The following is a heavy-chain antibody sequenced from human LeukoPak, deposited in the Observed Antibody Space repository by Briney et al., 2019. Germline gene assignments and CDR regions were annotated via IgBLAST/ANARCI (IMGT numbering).Heavy chain of an antibody. CDR1: GYTFTSYG. CDR3: ARERGYCSSTSSACYMDV. V-gene: IGHV1-18*01. D-gene: IGHD2-2*01. CDR2: ISAYNGNT. J-gene: IGHJ6*03. Sequence: ASVKVSCKASGYTFTSYGISWVRQAPGQGLGWMGWISAYNGNTNYAQKLQGRVTMTTDTSTSTAYMELRSLRSDDTAVYYCARERGYCSSTSSACYMDVWGKGTTVTVSS.